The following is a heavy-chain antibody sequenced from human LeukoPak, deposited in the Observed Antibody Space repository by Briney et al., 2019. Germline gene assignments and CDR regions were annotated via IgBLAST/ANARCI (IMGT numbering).Heavy chain of an antibody. CDR3: ARSSTMVRGVINPFDY. CDR1: VFTVSDYY. J-gene: IGHJ4*02. D-gene: IGHD3-10*01. CDR2: ISSSSSYT. V-gene: IGHV3-11*06. Sequence: PGGSLRLSCAASVFTVSDYYMSWIRQAPGKGLEWASYISSSSSYTNYADSVKGRFTISRDNAKNSLYLQMNSLRAEDTAVYYCARSSTMVRGVINPFDYWGQGTLVTVSS.